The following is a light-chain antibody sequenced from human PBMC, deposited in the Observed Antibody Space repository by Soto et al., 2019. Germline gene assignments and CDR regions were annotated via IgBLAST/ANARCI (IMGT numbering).Light chain of an antibody. CDR3: EQYHYFPYT. V-gene: IGKV1-5*03. CDR2: KAF. J-gene: IGKJ2*01. CDR1: PSIDSW. Sequence: DVQMTQSPSTLSASVRDRVTITCRASPSIDSWLAWYQQKPGKAPKLLIYKAFSLASGVPSRFSGSGSGTDFTLTVSSLQTDEFAAYYCEQYHYFPYTFGQGTNLEIK.